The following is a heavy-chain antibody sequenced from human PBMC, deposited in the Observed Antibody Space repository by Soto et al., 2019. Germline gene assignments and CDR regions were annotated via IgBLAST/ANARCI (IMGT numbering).Heavy chain of an antibody. CDR2: IKLDGSEK. D-gene: IGHD6-19*01. CDR3: ARGTGWVFDY. Sequence: EVHVVESGGGLVQPGGSLRLSCLASGFSSDSYWIHWVRQAPGKGLEWVANIKLDGSEKYYVDSVKDRFTISRDNAKNSVCLQMYSLTTEATAVYYCARGTGWVFDYWGQGTLVNVSA. J-gene: IGHJ4*02. V-gene: IGHV3-7*04. CDR1: GFSSDSYW.